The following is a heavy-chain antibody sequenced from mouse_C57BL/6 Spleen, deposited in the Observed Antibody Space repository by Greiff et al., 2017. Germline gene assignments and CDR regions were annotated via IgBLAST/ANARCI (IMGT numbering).Heavy chain of an antibody. V-gene: IGHV5-9-1*02. J-gene: IGHJ2*01. Sequence: EVHLVESGEGLVKPGGSLKLSCAASGFTFSSYAMSWVRQTPEQRLECVAYISRGGDYIYYADTVKGLFTISRDNARNTLYLQMSSLKSEDTAMYYCTRERSSSFDYWGQGTTLTVAS. CDR2: ISRGGDYI. CDR3: TRERSSSFDY. CDR1: GFTFSSYA. D-gene: IGHD1-1*01.